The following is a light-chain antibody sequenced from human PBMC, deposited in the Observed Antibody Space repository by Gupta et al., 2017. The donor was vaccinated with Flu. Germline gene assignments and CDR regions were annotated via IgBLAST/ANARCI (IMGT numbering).Light chain of an antibody. J-gene: IGKJ2*03. CDR3: MQALQTPRS. CDR2: LGS. Sequence: DIVMTQSPLSLRVTPGEPASTSCRSSQSLLHSNGYNYLDWYLQNPGQSPQLLIYLGSNRASGVPDRFSGSGSGTDFTLKISRVEAEDVGVYYCMQALQTPRSFGQGTKLEIK. CDR1: QSLLHSNGYNY. V-gene: IGKV2-28*01.